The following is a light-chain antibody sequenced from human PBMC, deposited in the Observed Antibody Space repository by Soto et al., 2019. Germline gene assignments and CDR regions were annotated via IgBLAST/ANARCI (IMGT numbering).Light chain of an antibody. Sequence: DIQMTQSPSSLAASVGDRVTITCRASQSISTYLNWIQQKPGKAPKVLIYAASSLQSGVSSRFSGSGSGTDFTLTISSLQPEEFATYYCQQSYSTLWTFGRVTKVDIK. CDR2: AAS. V-gene: IGKV1-39*01. J-gene: IGKJ1*01. CDR3: QQSYSTLWT. CDR1: QSISTY.